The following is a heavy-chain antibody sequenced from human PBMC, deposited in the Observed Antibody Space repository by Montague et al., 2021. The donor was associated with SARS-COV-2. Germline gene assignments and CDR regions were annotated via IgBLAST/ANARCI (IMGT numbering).Heavy chain of an antibody. CDR3: AREGWMTTMTTFDY. D-gene: IGHD4-17*01. V-gene: IGHV3-21*01. CDR2: ISTSTYI. Sequence: SLRLSCAASGFTFNSYNMNWVRQAPGKGLEWVSHISTSTYIDYADSVKGRFTISRDNAKSSLYLQMHSLRVEDTAVYYCAREGWMTTMTTFDYWGQGTLVTVSS. J-gene: IGHJ4*02. CDR1: GFTFNSYN.